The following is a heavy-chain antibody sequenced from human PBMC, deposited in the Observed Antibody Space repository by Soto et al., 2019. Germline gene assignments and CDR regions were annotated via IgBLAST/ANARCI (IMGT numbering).Heavy chain of an antibody. D-gene: IGHD6-13*01. CDR1: DDSLSGGYY. J-gene: IGHJ5*02. CDR2: IYHSGST. CDR3: ARKIAAAGTSWFDP. V-gene: IGHV4-38-2*01. Sequence: PSATMSHTCAVADDSLSGGYYLAWLRPPPGKGLEWIGSIYHSGSTYYNPSLKSRVTISVDTSKNQFSLKLSSVTAADTAVYYCARKIAAAGTSWFDPWGQGTLVALSS.